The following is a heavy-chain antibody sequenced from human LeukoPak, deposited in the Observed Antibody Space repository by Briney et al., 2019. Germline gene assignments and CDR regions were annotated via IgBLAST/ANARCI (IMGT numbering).Heavy chain of an antibody. CDR2: IYYTGTT. V-gene: IGHV4-59*08. CDR3: ARHTSYGGNSASDY. CDR1: GGSISSYY. J-gene: IGHJ4*02. D-gene: IGHD4-23*01. Sequence: SETLSLTCTVSGGSISSYYWSWIRQPPGKGMEWVGYIYYTGTTNYNPSLKSRVTISVDTSKNHFSLKLSSVTAADTAVYYCARHTSYGGNSASDYWGQGTLVTVSS.